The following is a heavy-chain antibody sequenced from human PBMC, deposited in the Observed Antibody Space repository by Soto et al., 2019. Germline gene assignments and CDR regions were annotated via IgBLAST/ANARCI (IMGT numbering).Heavy chain of an antibody. CDR1: GFTLSSYA. Sequence: GGSLRLSCAASGFTLSSYAMSWVRPAPGKGLEWVSAISGSGGSTYYADSVKGRFTISRDNSKNTLYLQMNCLRAEDTAVYYCAKPHSSYYYYGMDVWGQGTTVTVSS. D-gene: IGHD6-13*01. J-gene: IGHJ6*02. V-gene: IGHV3-23*01. CDR2: ISGSGGST. CDR3: AKPHSSYYYYGMDV.